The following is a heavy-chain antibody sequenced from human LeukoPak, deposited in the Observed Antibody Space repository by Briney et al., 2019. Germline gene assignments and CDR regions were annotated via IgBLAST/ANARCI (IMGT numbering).Heavy chain of an antibody. CDR3: ARSPTVATFFDY. CDR2: ISAYNGNT. J-gene: IGHJ4*02. CDR1: GYTFTSYY. D-gene: IGHD5-12*01. V-gene: IGHV1-18*04. Sequence: APVKVSCKASGYTFTSYYMHWVRQAPGQGLEWMGWISAYNGNTNYAQKLQGRVTMTTDTSTSTAYMELRSLRSDDTAVYYCARSPTVATFFDYWGQGTLVTVSS.